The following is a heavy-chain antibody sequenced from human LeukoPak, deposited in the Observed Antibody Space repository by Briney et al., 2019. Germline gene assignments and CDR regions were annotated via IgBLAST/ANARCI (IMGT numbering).Heavy chain of an antibody. J-gene: IGHJ5*02. CDR2: VYYTGST. CDR1: GGSISSYY. V-gene: IGHV4-59*08. D-gene: IGHD6-6*01. CDR3: TRRGGSSTSDWFDP. Sequence: SETLSLTCTVSGGSISSYYWSWIRQPPGKGLEWIGYVYYTGSTSYNPSLKSRVTISGDTSKNQFSLKLSSVTAADTAVYYCTRRGGSSTSDWFDPWGQGTLVIVSS.